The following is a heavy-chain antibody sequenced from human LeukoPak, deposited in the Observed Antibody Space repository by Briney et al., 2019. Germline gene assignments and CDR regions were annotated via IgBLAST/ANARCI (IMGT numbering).Heavy chain of an antibody. CDR3: ANGNRCTSPNCLGYYYFYMDV. V-gene: IGHV3-23*01. Sequence: GGSLRLSXAASGFTFSSYAMNWVRQAPGRGLEWVSGFSGSGGTTYYADSVKGRFTISRDKSKNTLYLQMNSLRAEDTAVYYCANGNRCTSPNCLGYYYFYMDVWGKGTTVTVSS. D-gene: IGHD2-8*01. CDR1: GFTFSSYA. J-gene: IGHJ6*03. CDR2: FSGSGGTT.